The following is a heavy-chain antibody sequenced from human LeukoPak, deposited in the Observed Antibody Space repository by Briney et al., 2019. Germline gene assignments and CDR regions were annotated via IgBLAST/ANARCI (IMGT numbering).Heavy chain of an antibody. V-gene: IGHV3-74*01. CDR3: ARDGRSSGWYNY. Sequence: GGSLRLSCAASGFTFSSYWMHWVRQAPGKGLVWVSRINSDGSSTSYADSVKGRFTISRDNAKNTLYLQMNSLRAEDTAEYYCARDGRSSGWYNYWGQGTLVTVSS. J-gene: IGHJ4*02. CDR2: INSDGSST. D-gene: IGHD6-19*01. CDR1: GFTFSSYW.